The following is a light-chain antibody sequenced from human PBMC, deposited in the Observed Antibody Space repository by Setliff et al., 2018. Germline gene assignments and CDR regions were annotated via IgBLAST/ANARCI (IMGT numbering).Light chain of an antibody. Sequence: QSVLTQPASVSGSPGQSITISCTGSSSDVGTYNIVSWYQQHPGKAPKLIIYEVSKRPSGVPDRFPGSKSGNTASLTVSGLQAEDEADYYCSSYAGNYIYVFGSGTKVTVL. CDR3: SSYAGNYIYV. CDR1: SSDVGTYNI. J-gene: IGLJ1*01. CDR2: EVS. V-gene: IGLV2-23*02.